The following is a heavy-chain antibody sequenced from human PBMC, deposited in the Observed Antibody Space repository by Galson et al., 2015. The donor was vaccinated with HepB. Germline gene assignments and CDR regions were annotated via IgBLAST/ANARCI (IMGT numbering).Heavy chain of an antibody. D-gene: IGHD6-25*01. Sequence: SLRLSCAASGFTFSSYSMNWVRQAPGKGLEWVSSISSSSSYIYYADSVKGRFTISRDNAKNSLYLQMNSLRAEDTAVYYCARDNSGRQRCANGCVYGMDVWGQGTTVTVSS. CDR3: ARDNSGRQRCANGCVYGMDV. J-gene: IGHJ6*02. CDR2: ISSSSSYI. CDR1: GFTFSSYS. V-gene: IGHV3-21*01.